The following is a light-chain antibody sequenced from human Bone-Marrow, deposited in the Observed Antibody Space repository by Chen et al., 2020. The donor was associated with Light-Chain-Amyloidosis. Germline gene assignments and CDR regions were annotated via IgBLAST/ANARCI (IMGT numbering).Light chain of an antibody. V-gene: IGLV3-25*03. J-gene: IGLJ2*01. CDR2: RDT. CDR3: QSADSSGTYEVI. CDR1: DLPTKY. Sequence: SYELTQPPSVSVSPGQTARITCSGDDLPTKYAYWYQQKPGQAPVLVIHRDTERPSGISERFSGASSGTTATLTISGVQAEDEADYHWQSADSSGTYEVIVGGGTKLTV.